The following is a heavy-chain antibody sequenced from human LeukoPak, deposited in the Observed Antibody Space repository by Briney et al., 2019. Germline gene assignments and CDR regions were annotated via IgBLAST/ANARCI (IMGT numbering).Heavy chain of an antibody. CDR1: GAYISNYY. CDR3: ASLSSGAGFDV. V-gene: IGHV4-4*07. CDR2: LHASEST. J-gene: IGHJ3*01. D-gene: IGHD3-22*01. Sequence: PSETLSLTCTVSGAYISNYYWTWVRQTAAQGLEWIGRLHASESTIYNPSLKSRVTMSLDTSKDQMSLTLTSVTAADSAIYYCASLSSGAGFDVWGQGTVVT.